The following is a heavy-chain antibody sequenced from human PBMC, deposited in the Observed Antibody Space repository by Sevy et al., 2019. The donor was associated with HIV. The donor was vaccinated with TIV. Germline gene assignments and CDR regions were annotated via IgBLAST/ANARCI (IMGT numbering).Heavy chain of an antibody. CDR1: GFTFSSYS. V-gene: IGHV3-48*02. D-gene: IGHD2-15*01. J-gene: IGHJ6*03. CDR3: AREPARGYCSGGRCPPEEYYYYYMDV. CDR2: ISSSSSTI. Sequence: GGSLRLSCAASGFTFSSYSMYWVRQAPGMGLEWVSYISSSSSTIYYADSVKGRFTISRDNAKNSLYLQMNSLRDEDTAVYYCAREPARGYCSGGRCPPEEYYYYYMDVWGKWTTVTVSS.